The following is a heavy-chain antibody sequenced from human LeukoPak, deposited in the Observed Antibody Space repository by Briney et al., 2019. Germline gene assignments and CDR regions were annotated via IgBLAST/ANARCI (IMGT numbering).Heavy chain of an antibody. CDR3: ARVLSYYDILTGYRYNRFDP. Sequence: SETLSLTCAVYGGSFSGYYWSWIRQPPGKGLEWIGEINHSGSTNYNPSLKSRVTISVDTSKNQFSLKLSSVTAADTAVYYCARVLSYYDILTGYRYNRFDPWGQGTLVTVSS. J-gene: IGHJ5*02. V-gene: IGHV4-34*01. CDR2: INHSGST. D-gene: IGHD3-9*01. CDR1: GGSFSGYY.